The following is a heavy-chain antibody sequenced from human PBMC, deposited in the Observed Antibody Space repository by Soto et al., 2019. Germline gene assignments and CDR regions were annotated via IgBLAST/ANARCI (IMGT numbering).Heavy chain of an antibody. CDR1: GASISSRDYY. CDR3: GRVMIGTSRHTDSDY. J-gene: IGHJ4*02. D-gene: IGHD2-2*01. CDR2: IDYTGVT. Sequence: PSETLSLTCSVSGASISSRDYYWGWIRQTPGKGLEWIGNIDYTGVTYYNPSLKSRVTVSKDTSKNQFSLKVASVTAADTAIYYCGRVMIGTSRHTDSDYWGQGALVTVSS. V-gene: IGHV4-39*01.